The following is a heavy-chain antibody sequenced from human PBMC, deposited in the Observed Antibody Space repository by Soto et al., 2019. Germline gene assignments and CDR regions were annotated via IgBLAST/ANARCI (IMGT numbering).Heavy chain of an antibody. V-gene: IGHV4-31*03. CDR3: ARSGYSYGPNPLLY. D-gene: IGHD5-18*01. CDR2: IYYSGST. Sequence: QVQLQESGPGLVKPSQTLSLTCTVSGSSISSGGYYWSWIRQHPGKGLEWIGYIYYSGSTYYNPSLKSRVTISVDTSKNQFSLKLSSVTDADTAVYYCARSGYSYGPNPLLYWGQGTLVTVSS. J-gene: IGHJ4*02. CDR1: GSSISSGGYY.